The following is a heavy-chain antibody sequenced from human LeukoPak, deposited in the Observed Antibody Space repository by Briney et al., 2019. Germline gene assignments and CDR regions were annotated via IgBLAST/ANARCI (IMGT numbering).Heavy chain of an antibody. J-gene: IGHJ4*02. D-gene: IGHD3-3*01. V-gene: IGHV1-8*02. CDR1: GYTFTNYD. CDR2: MNPNSGNT. Sequence: ASVKVSCKASGYTFTNYDINWVRQATGQGLEWMGWMNPNSGNTGCAQKFQGRVTMTRNTSISTAYMELSSLRSEDTAVYYCARVTNYDFWSGYYQSFDYWGQGTLVTVSS. CDR3: ARVTNYDFWSGYYQSFDY.